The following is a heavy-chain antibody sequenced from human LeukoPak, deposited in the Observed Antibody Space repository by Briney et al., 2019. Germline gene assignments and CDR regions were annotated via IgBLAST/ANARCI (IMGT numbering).Heavy chain of an antibody. V-gene: IGHV3-66*01. Sequence: GGSLRLSCAASGFTVSSNYMSWVRQAPGKGLEWVSVIYGGGGTYYADSVKGRFTISRDSSKNTMYLQMNTLRAEDTAVYYCASPYCSGDSCYSGYWGQGTLVTVSS. J-gene: IGHJ4*02. CDR1: GFTVSSNY. D-gene: IGHD2-15*01. CDR3: ASPYCSGDSCYSGY. CDR2: IYGGGGT.